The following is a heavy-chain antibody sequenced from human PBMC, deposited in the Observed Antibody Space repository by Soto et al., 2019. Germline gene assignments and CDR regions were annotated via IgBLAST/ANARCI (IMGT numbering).Heavy chain of an antibody. J-gene: IGHJ6*02. V-gene: IGHV4-61*01. CDR1: GGSVSSGSYY. D-gene: IGHD1-1*01. Sequence: SETLSLTCTVSGGSVSSGSYYWSWIRQPPGKGLEWIGYIYYSGSTNYNPSLKTRVTISVDTSKNQFSLKLRSEDSAVYYCAGETPRTLSQGHVTYYYYVMDVWGQGTTVTVSS. CDR2: IYYSGST. CDR3: AGETPRTLSQGHVTYYYYVMDV.